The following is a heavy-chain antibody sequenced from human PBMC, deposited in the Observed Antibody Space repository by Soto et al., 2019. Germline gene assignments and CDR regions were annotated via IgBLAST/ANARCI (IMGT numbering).Heavy chain of an antibody. CDR2: FDPEDGET. J-gene: IGHJ5*02. CDR3: ATDLRYYTPIPGLAAAGPNWFDP. Sequence: GASVKVSCKVSGYTLTELSLHWVRQAPGKGLEWMGGFDPEDGETIYAQKFQGRVTMTEDTSTDTAYMELSSLRSEDTAVYYCATDLRYYTPIPGLAAAGPNWFDPWGQGTLVTVSS. V-gene: IGHV1-24*01. CDR1: GYTLTELS. D-gene: IGHD6-13*01.